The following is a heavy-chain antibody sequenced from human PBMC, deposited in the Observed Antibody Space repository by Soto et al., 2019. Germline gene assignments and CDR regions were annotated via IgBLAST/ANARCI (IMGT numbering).Heavy chain of an antibody. CDR1: GFAFRSYG. CDR3: GKDTLDCSGGDCPLYYYYGMDV. Sequence: QVQLVESGGGVVQPGRSLTLSCATSGFAFRSYGMHWVRQAPGKGLEWLAVISNDGIKKFFADSMKGRLTLSRDNARNTVYLQINNLRAEDTAVYFCGKDTLDCSGGDCPLYYYYGMDVWGQGTTVAVSS. D-gene: IGHD2-21*02. CDR2: ISNDGIKK. V-gene: IGHV3-30*18. J-gene: IGHJ6*02.